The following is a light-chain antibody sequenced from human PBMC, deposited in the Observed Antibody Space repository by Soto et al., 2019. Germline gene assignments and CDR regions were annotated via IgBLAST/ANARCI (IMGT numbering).Light chain of an antibody. Sequence: QSALTQPASVSGSPGQSITISCTGTISDIGIYDYVSWYQQHPGKAPKLMIYEVSNRPSGVSNRFSGSKSGNTASLTISGLQAEDEADYYCSSYTSSSTLVFGGGTKLTVL. V-gene: IGLV2-14*01. J-gene: IGLJ1*01. CDR1: ISDIGIYDY. CDR3: SSYTSSSTLV. CDR2: EVS.